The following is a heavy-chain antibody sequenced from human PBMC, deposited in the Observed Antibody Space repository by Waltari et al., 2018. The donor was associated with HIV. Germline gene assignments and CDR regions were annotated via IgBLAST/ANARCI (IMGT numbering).Heavy chain of an antibody. D-gene: IGHD4-17*01. Sequence: QVQLVQSGAEVKKPGSSVKVSCRASGDTFRTYTISWVRQAPGQGLEWMGGINPIFKTTKYAQKFQGRVTLTADESTRTTYMELTSLRSDDTAMYYCARNGDYAPAYWGQGTLVTVSS. CDR1: GDTFRTYT. CDR3: ARNGDYAPAY. V-gene: IGHV1-69*01. CDR2: INPIFKTT. J-gene: IGHJ4*02.